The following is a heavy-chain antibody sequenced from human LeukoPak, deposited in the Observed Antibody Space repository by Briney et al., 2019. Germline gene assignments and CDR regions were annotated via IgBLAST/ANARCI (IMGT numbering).Heavy chain of an antibody. J-gene: IGHJ4*02. V-gene: IGHV3-49*04. D-gene: IGHD3-10*01. Sequence: GRSLRLSCTASGFTFGDYAMNWVRQAPGKGLEWVGFIRSKANGGTTEYAASVKGRFTISRDDSKSIAYLQMNSLKTEDTAVYYCTRDDRKGLWFGESHFDYWGQGTLVTVSS. CDR1: GFTFGDYA. CDR3: TRDDRKGLWFGESHFDY. CDR2: IRSKANGGTT.